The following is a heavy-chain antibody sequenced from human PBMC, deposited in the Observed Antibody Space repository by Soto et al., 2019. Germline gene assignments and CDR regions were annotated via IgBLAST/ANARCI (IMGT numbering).Heavy chain of an antibody. V-gene: IGHV3-21*01. CDR2: ISGSGSYI. CDR1: GFTFSSYS. D-gene: IGHD3-16*01. Sequence: EVQLVESGGGLVKPGGSLRLSCAASGFTFSSYSMNWVRQAPGKGLEWVSCISGSGSYIYYADSVRGRFTISRDNAKNSVYLQMNSLRAEDTAVYYCARAGYDYIWESVPTWGQGTLVVVSS. CDR3: ARAGYDYIWESVPT. J-gene: IGHJ5*02.